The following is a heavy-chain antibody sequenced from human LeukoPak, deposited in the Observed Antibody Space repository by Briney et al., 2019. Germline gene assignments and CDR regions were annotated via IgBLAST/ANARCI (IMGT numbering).Heavy chain of an antibody. J-gene: IGHJ4*02. D-gene: IGHD3-10*01. Sequence: DSVKSRFTISRDNSKNTLYLQMNSLKPEDTAVYYCAKDLELLWFGESSLDYWGQGTLVTVSS. V-gene: IGHV3-30*02. CDR3: AKDLELLWFGESSLDY.